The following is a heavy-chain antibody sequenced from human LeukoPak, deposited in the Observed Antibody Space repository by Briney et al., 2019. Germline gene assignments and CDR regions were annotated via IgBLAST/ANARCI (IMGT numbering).Heavy chain of an antibody. Sequence: GGSLRLSCAASGFTFSGYWMSWVRQTPEKGLEWVASIKQDGYEKYYVDSVKGRFTISRDNAKNSLYLQMNSLRADDTAIYYCARDKIVGPTTLDYWGQGTLVTVSS. CDR2: IKQDGYEK. D-gene: IGHD1-26*01. CDR1: GFTFSGYW. CDR3: ARDKIVGPTTLDY. J-gene: IGHJ4*02. V-gene: IGHV3-7*01.